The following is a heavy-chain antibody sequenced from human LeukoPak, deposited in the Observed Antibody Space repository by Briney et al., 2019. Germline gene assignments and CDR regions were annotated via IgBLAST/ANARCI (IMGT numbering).Heavy chain of an antibody. CDR2: SSASSSDV. Sequence: GGSLRLSCAASGLAFSSSAMNWVRQTPGKGLEWLSYSSASSSDVYYADTVKGRFTISRDNAKSSLYLQMNSLTAEDTAIYFCARGRDHAFDIWGQGTRVTVSS. CDR3: ARGRDHAFDI. V-gene: IGHV3-48*01. J-gene: IGHJ3*02. CDR1: GLAFSSSA.